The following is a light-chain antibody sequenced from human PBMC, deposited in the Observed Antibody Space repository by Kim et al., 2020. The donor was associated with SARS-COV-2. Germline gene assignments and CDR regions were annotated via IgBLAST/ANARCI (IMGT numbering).Light chain of an antibody. V-gene: IGKV1-39*01. CDR2: AAS. J-gene: IGKJ2*01. CDR3: QQSYNNPPYT. CDR1: QSINDY. Sequence: DIQMTQSPSSLSASVGDRVTISCRASQSINDYLNWYKQEPGKAPRLLIFAASTLETGVPSRFSGSGSGKEFTLTISSLQPEDFATFYCQQSYNNPPYTFGQGKKLEIK.